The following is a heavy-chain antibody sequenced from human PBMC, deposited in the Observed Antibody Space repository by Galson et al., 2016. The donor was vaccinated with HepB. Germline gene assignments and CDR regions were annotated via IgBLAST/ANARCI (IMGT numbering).Heavy chain of an antibody. V-gene: IGHV3-13*01. CDR2: IGTAGDT. Sequence: SLRLSCAASGFTFSSYDMHWVRQATGKGLEWVSTIGTAGDTYYPGSVKGRFTLSRENAKNSLYLQMNSLRAGDTAVYYCVRGAACPVDWYFDLWGRGTLVTVSS. CDR1: GFTFSSYD. D-gene: IGHD6-6*01. J-gene: IGHJ2*01. CDR3: VRGAACPVDWYFDL.